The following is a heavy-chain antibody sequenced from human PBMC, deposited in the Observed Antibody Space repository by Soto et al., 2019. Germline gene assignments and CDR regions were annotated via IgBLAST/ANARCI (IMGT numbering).Heavy chain of an antibody. CDR3: AHVLVVVANYGMDV. Sequence: SGPTLVNPPQTLTLTCTFSGFSLSTSGVGVGWIRQPPGKALEWLALIYWDDDKRYSPSLTSRLTITKDTSKNQVVLTITNMDPVDTATYYCAHVLVVVANYGMDVWGQGT. CDR1: GFSLSTSGVG. CDR2: IYWDDDK. V-gene: IGHV2-5*02. J-gene: IGHJ6*02. D-gene: IGHD2-15*01.